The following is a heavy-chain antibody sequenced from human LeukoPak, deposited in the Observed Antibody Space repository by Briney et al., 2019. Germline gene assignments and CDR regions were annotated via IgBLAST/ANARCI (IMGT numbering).Heavy chain of an antibody. J-gene: IGHJ4*02. CDR3: ARAVAVAAPFDY. CDR1: GFTFSSYS. CDR2: ISSSSSYI. D-gene: IGHD6-19*01. V-gene: IGHV3-21*01. Sequence: RSGGSLRLSCAASGFTFSSYSMNWVRQAPGKGLEWVSSISSSSSYIYYADSVKGRFTISRDNAKNSLYLQMNSLRAEDTAVYYCARAVAVAAPFDYWGQGTLVTVSS.